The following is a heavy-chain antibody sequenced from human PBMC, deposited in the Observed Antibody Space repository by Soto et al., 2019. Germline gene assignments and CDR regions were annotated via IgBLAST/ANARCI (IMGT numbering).Heavy chain of an antibody. V-gene: IGHV4-34*01. D-gene: IGHD5-18*01. Sequence: PSEALLLSNAFYAGFSRAYNWCLRRQPPERGQEWIGEINRNGSTNYNPSLKSRVTISIDTSTNQFSLKLSSVTSADTAVYYCARYGYHCGLFDFWGRGTLVTVSS. CDR2: INRNGST. J-gene: IGHJ4*01. CDR1: AGFSRAYN. CDR3: ARYGYHCGLFDF.